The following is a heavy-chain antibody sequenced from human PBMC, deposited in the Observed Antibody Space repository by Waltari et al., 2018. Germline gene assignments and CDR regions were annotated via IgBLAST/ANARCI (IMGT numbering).Heavy chain of an antibody. Sequence: EVQLVESGGGLVKPGGSLRLSCAASGFPFSSYSMNWVRQAPGKGLEWLSSISSSSSYIYYADSVKGRFTISRDNAKNSLYLQMNSLRAEDTAVYYCARVAVARYYYYGMDVWGQGTTVTVSS. V-gene: IGHV3-21*01. J-gene: IGHJ6*02. CDR1: GFPFSSYS. CDR2: ISSSSSYI. D-gene: IGHD5-12*01. CDR3: ARVAVARYYYYGMDV.